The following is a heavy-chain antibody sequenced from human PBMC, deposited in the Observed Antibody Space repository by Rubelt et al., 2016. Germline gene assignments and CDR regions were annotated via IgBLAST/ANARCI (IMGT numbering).Heavy chain of an antibody. V-gene: IGHV3-74*02. CDR2: INTDGSST. CDR3: ARGTFSSGWLS. CDR1: GFTFSNYP. J-gene: IGHJ5*02. D-gene: IGHD6-19*01. Sequence: EVQLVESGGGLVQPGGSLRLSCAASGFTFSNYPMHWVRQAPGKGPVWVSRINTDGSSTTYADSVKGRFTISRENAKNTLYLQMNSLRAEYTAVYYCARGTFSSGWLSWGQGTLVTVSS.